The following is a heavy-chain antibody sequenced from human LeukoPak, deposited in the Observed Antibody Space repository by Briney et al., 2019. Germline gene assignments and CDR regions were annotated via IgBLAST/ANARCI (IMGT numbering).Heavy chain of an antibody. D-gene: IGHD6-13*01. CDR2: INPNSGGT. CDR3: ARAVLDPAAAEKYYYYYYMDV. V-gene: IGHV1-2*02. J-gene: IGHJ6*03. Sequence: ASVKVSCKASGYTFTGYYMHWVRQAPGQGLEWMGWINPNSGGTNYAQKFQGRVTMTRDTSISTAYMELSRLRSDDTAVYYCARAVLDPAAAEKYYYYYYMDVWGKGTTVTVSS. CDR1: GYTFTGYY.